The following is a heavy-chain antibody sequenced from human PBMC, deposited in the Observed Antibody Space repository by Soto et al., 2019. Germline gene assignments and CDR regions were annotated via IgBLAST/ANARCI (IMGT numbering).Heavy chain of an antibody. D-gene: IGHD1-26*01. V-gene: IGHV3-64D*08. CDR3: VKHGHSGSYTITYYYYYGMDV. CDR1: GFTFSSYA. CDR2: ISSNGGST. Sequence: PGGSLRLSCSASGFTFSSYAMHWVRQAPGKGLEYVSAISSNGGSTYYAESVKGRFTISRDNSKNTLYLQMSSLRAEETAVYYCVKHGHSGSYTITYYYYYGMDVWGQGTTVTVSS. J-gene: IGHJ6*02.